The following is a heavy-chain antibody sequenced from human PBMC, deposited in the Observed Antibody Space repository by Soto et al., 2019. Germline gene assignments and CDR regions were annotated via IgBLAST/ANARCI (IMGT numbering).Heavy chain of an antibody. CDR1: GFTFSSYS. V-gene: IGHV3-21*01. J-gene: IGHJ4*02. Sequence: GGSLRLSCAASGFTFSSYSMNWVRQAPGKGLEWVSSISSSSSYIYYADSVKGRFTISRDNAKNSLYLQMNSLRAEDTVVYYCARDGPIVVVPAAMYGGSSWPPAYFDYWGQGTLVTVSS. CDR3: ARDGPIVVVPAAMYGGSSWPPAYFDY. D-gene: IGHD2-2*01. CDR2: ISSSSSYI.